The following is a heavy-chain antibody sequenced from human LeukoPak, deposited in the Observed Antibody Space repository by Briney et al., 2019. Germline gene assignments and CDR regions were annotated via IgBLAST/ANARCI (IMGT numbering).Heavy chain of an antibody. D-gene: IGHD2-15*01. CDR1: GFTFSSYW. Sequence: GGSLRLSCAASGFTFSSYWMTWVRQAPGKGLEWVANIKQDGSEKYYVDSVKGRFTISRDNAKNSLYLQMNSLRAEDTAVYYCARGHVVVVAATGYGMDVWGQGTTVTVSS. CDR3: ARGHVVVVAATGYGMDV. CDR2: IKQDGSEK. V-gene: IGHV3-7*01. J-gene: IGHJ6*02.